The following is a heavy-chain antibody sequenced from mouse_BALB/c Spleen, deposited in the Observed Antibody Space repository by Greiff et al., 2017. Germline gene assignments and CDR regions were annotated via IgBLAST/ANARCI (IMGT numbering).Heavy chain of an antibody. CDR1: GFDFSRYW. D-gene: IGHD2-3*01. J-gene: IGHJ4*01. V-gene: IGHV4-1*02. Sequence: EVNLVESGGGLVQPGGSLKLSCAASGFDFSRYWMSWVRQAPGKGLEWIGEINPDSSTINYTPSLKDKFLISRDNAKNTLYLQMSKVRSEDTALYYCARRGGYSYVFYAMDYWGQGTSVTVSS. CDR3: ARRGGYSYVFYAMDY. CDR2: INPDSSTI.